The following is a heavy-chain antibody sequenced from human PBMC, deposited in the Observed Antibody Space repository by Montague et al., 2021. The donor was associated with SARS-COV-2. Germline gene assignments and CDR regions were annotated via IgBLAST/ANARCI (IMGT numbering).Heavy chain of an antibody. CDR1: GASISTGIYY. CDR3: ARFGSGTLEFDL. J-gene: IGHJ4*02. D-gene: IGHD1-26*01. CDR2: IRTTGHT. Sequence: TLSLTCTVSGASISTGIYYWSWIRQPAWKGLEWIGRIRTTGHTDYNSSLESRVFMSVDTSTNQFSLSLTSVTAADTAVYFSARFGSGTLEFDLWGQGTLVTVSS. V-gene: IGHV4-61*02.